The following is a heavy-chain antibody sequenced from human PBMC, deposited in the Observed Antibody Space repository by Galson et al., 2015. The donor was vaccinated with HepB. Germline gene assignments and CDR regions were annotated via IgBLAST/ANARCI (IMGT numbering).Heavy chain of an antibody. Sequence: SVKVSCKASGYTFTSYGISWVRQAPGQGLEWMGWISAYNGNTNYAQKLQGRVTMATDTSTSTAYMELRSLRSDDTAVYYCARANIVGADWYFDLWGRGTLVTVSS. CDR1: GYTFTSYG. CDR3: ARANIVGADWYFDL. D-gene: IGHD1-26*01. CDR2: ISAYNGNT. J-gene: IGHJ2*01. V-gene: IGHV1-18*04.